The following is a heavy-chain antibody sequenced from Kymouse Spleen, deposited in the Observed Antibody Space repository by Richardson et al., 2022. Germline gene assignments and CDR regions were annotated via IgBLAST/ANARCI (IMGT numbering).Heavy chain of an antibody. Sequence: QVQLVESGGGVVQPGRSLRLSCAASGFTFSSYGMHWVRQAPGKGLEWVAVISYDGSNKYYADSVKGRFTISRDNSKNTLYLQMNSLRAEDTAVYYCAKDSRATSYNWFDPWGQGTLVTVSS. CDR1: GFTFSSYG. D-gene: IGHD1-26*01. J-gene: IGHJ5*02. V-gene: IGHV3-30*18. CDR2: ISYDGSNK. CDR3: AKDSRATSYNWFDP.